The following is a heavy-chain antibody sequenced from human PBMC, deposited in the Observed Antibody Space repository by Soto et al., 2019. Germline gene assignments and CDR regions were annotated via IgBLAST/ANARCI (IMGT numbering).Heavy chain of an antibody. CDR1: GGSISSSSYY. J-gene: IGHJ4*02. Sequence: SETLSLPFTVSGGSISSSSYYWGWTRHPPGKGLEWIGSIYYSGSTYYNPSLKSRVTISVDTSKNQFSLKLSSVTAADTAVYYCGSQQWGSFDYWGQGTLVTVSS. CDR3: GSQQWGSFDY. D-gene: IGHD6-19*01. V-gene: IGHV4-39*01. CDR2: IYYSGST.